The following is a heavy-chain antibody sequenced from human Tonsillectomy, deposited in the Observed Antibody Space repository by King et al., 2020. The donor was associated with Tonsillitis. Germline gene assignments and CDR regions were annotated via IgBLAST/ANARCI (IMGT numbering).Heavy chain of an antibody. Sequence: VQLQQSGPGLVKPSQTLSLTCAISGDSVSSNSAAWNWIRQSPSRGLEWLGRTYYRSKWDNDYAVSVKRRITINPDTSKNQFSLQLNSVTPEDTAVYYCARTPREDDYGDYAPRYYYYYYMDVWGKGTTVTVSS. CDR2: TYYRSKWDN. J-gene: IGHJ6*03. CDR3: ARTPREDDYGDYAPRYYYYYYMDV. CDR1: GDSVSSNSAA. V-gene: IGHV6-1*01. D-gene: IGHD4-17*01.